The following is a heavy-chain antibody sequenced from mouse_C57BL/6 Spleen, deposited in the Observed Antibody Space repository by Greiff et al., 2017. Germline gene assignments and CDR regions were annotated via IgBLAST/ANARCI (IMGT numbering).Heavy chain of an antibody. Sequence: VQLQQSGAELAKPGASVKLSCKASGYTFTSYWMHWVNQRPGQGLEWIGYINPRSGYTKYNQKFKDKTTLTADKSSSPAYMQLSSLTYEDSAVYYCALITTVLDFDYWGQGTTLTVSS. D-gene: IGHD1-1*01. CDR2: INPRSGYT. CDR1: GYTFTSYW. V-gene: IGHV1-7*01. J-gene: IGHJ2*01. CDR3: ALITTVLDFDY.